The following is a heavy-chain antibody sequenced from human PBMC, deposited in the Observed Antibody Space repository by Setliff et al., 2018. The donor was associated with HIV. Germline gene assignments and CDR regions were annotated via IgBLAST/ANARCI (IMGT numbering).Heavy chain of an antibody. D-gene: IGHD3-10*01. CDR3: ARGLGDYGSGSYWIYYYYYMDV. J-gene: IGHJ6*03. CDR2: IYCSGST. CDR1: GGSISSRSYF. Sequence: PSETLSLTCTVSGGSISSRSYFWGWIRQPPGKGLEWIGYIYCSGSTNYNPSLKSRVTILVDSSRNQFSLKLSSVTAADTAVYYCARGLGDYGSGSYWIYYYYYMDVWGKGTTVTVSS. V-gene: IGHV4-61*05.